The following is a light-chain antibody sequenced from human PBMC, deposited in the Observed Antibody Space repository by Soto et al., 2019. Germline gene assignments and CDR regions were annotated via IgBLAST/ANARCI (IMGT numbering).Light chain of an antibody. Sequence: DIQLTQSPSTLSASVGDRVIITCRASQSISSWLAWYQQKPGKAPKLLIYEASSLEGGVPSRFSGSGFGTEFTLTISSLQPADFATYFCQQYDSYSPPYTFDQGTTLEIK. CDR1: QSISSW. CDR2: EAS. V-gene: IGKV1-5*01. J-gene: IGKJ2*01. CDR3: QQYDSYSPPYT.